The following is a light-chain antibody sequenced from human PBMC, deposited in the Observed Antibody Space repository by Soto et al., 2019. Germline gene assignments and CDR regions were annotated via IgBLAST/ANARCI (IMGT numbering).Light chain of an antibody. V-gene: IGLV2-23*02. CDR2: EVS. Sequence: QSALTQPASVSGSPGQSITISCTGSSSDVGSYNLVSWYQQYPGTAPKLMIYEVSKRPSGVSNRFSGSKSGNTASLTISGLPAEDEDDYYCCSYAGSGTVVFGGGTKLTVL. J-gene: IGLJ2*01. CDR3: CSYAGSGTVV. CDR1: SSDVGSYNL.